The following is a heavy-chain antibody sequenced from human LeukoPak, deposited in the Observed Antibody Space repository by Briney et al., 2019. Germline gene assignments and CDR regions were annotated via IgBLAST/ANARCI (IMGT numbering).Heavy chain of an antibody. J-gene: IGHJ4*02. CDR3: AREATLGRDFDY. CDR1: GFTVSSNY. D-gene: IGHD5-24*01. CDR2: IYSGGST. Sequence: GGSLRLSCAASGFTVSSNYMSWVRQAPGKGLEWVSVIYSGGSTYYADSVKGRFTISRDNSKNTLYLQMNSLRAEDTAVYYCAREATLGRDFDYWGQGTLVTVSS. V-gene: IGHV3-66*01.